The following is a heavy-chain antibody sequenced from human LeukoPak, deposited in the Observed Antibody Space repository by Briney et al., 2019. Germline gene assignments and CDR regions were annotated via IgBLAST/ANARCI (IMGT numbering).Heavy chain of an antibody. Sequence: GGSLRLSCAASGFTFSSYWMHWVRQAPGKGLVWVSRIHSDGSITSYADSVKGRFTVSRGNAKNTLYLQMNSLRADDTAVYYCARDRTTVTVFDYWGQGTLATVSS. J-gene: IGHJ4*02. D-gene: IGHD4-17*01. CDR2: IHSDGSIT. V-gene: IGHV3-74*01. CDR3: ARDRTTVTVFDY. CDR1: GFTFSSYW.